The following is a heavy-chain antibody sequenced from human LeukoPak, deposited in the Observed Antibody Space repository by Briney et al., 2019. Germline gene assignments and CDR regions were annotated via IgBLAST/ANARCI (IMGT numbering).Heavy chain of an antibody. CDR1: GYSFTSYW. Sequence: GESLKISCKGSGYSFTSYWIGWARQMPGKGLEWMGIIYPGDSDTRYSPSFQGQVTISADKSISTAYLQWSSLKASDTAMYYCARRRGRGYSYGPIDYWGQGTLVTVSS. CDR2: IYPGDSDT. CDR3: ARRRGRGYSYGPIDY. D-gene: IGHD5-18*01. V-gene: IGHV5-51*01. J-gene: IGHJ4*02.